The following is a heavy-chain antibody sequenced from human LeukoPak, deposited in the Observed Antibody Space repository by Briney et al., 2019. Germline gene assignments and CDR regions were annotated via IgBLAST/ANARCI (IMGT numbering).Heavy chain of an antibody. CDR3: ARGQEYSYGQFDY. D-gene: IGHD5-18*01. Sequence: GGSLRLSCAASGFTLSSHWMHWVHQPPGKGLVWVSRINGDGRTTSYADSVKGRFTISKDNAKNTMYLQINSLRADDTAVYYCARGQEYSYGQFDYWGQGTLVTVSS. V-gene: IGHV3-74*01. CDR2: INGDGRTT. CDR1: GFTLSSHW. J-gene: IGHJ4*02.